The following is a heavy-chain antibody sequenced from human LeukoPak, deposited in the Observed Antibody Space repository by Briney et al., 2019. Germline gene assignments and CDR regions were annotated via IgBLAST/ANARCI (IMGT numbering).Heavy chain of an antibody. J-gene: IGHJ6*03. D-gene: IGHD5-18*01. V-gene: IGHV3-21*01. CDR3: ARPKGDTAMVYYYYYMDV. CDR1: GFTFSSYS. Sequence: EGSLRLSCAASGFTFSSYSMNWVRQAPGKGLEWVSSISSSSSYIYYADSVKGRFTISRDNAKNSLYLQMNSLRAEDTAVYYCARPKGDTAMVYYYYYMDVWGKGTTVTVSS. CDR2: ISSSSSYI.